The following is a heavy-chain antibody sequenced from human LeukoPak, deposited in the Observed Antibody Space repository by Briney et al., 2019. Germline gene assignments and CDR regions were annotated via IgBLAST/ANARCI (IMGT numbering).Heavy chain of an antibody. CDR1: GFTFSSYA. V-gene: IGHV3-30*01. CDR2: ISYDGSNK. J-gene: IGHJ4*02. CDR3: ARADIVVVPAAPYFDY. Sequence: GRSPRLSCAASGFTFSSYAMHWVRQAPGKGLEWVAVISYDGSNKYYADSVKGRFTISRDNSKNTLYLQMNSLRAEDTAVYYCARADIVVVPAAPYFDYWGQGTLVTVSS. D-gene: IGHD2-2*01.